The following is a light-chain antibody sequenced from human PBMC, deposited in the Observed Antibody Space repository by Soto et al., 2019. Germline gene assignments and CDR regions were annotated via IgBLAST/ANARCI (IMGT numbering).Light chain of an antibody. CDR1: QSVGSY. CDR3: QQYNNWPRRT. V-gene: IGKV3-15*01. J-gene: IGKJ1*01. Sequence: EIVMTQSPATLSVSPGERATLSCRASQSVGSYFAWYQQKPGQPPRLLIYGASTRATGIPARFSGSGSGTEFTLTISSLQSEDFAVYYCQQYNNWPRRTFGQGTKVDIK. CDR2: GAS.